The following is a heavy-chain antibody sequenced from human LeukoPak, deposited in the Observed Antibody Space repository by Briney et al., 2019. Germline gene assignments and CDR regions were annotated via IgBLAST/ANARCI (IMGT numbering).Heavy chain of an antibody. CDR3: AREDIVLTQPCDY. V-gene: IGHV1-2*02. J-gene: IGHJ4*02. Sequence: ASVKVSCKASGYTFTGYYMHWVRQAPGQGLEWMGWINPNSGGTNYAQKFQGRVTMTRDTSISTAYMELSRLRSDDTAVYYCAREDIVLTQPCDYWGQGTLVTVSS. CDR2: INPNSGGT. CDR1: GYTFTGYY. D-gene: IGHD2-8*01.